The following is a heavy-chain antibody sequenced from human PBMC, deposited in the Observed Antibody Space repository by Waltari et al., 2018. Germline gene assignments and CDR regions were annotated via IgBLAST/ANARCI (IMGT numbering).Heavy chain of an antibody. CDR3: ARYEPSYGLDY. V-gene: IGHV4-38-2*01. J-gene: IGHJ4*02. CDR2: IYHSGST. D-gene: IGHD5-18*01. Sequence: QVQLQESGPGLVKPSETLSLTCAVSGYSISSGYYWGWIRQPPGKGLEWIGSIYHSGSTYYNPSLKSRVTISVDTSKNQFSLKLSSVTAADTAVYYCARYEPSYGLDYWGQGTLVTVSS. CDR1: GYSISSGYY.